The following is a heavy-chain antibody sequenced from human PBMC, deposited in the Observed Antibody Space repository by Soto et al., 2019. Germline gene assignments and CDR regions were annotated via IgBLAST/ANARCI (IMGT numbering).Heavy chain of an antibody. CDR2: ISGSGGST. J-gene: IGHJ4*02. CDR3: AKDRASRGGSCYRDY. V-gene: IGHV3-23*01. D-gene: IGHD2-15*01. CDR1: GFTFSSDA. Sequence: GGSLRLSCAASGFTFSSDAMSWVRQAPGKGLEWVSAISGSGGSTYYADSVKGRFTISRDNSKNTLYLQMNSLRAEDTAVYYCAKDRASRGGSCYRDYWGQGTLVTVSS.